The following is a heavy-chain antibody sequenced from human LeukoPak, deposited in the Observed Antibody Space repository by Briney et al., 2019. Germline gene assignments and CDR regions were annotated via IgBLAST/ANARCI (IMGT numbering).Heavy chain of an antibody. D-gene: IGHD6-19*01. Sequence: SETLSLTCTVSGGSISSYYWNWIRQPPGKGLEWIGCIYSGSTNYNPSLKSRVTISVDTSKNQFSLKLRSVTAADTAVYYCARDRRQWLRGPFDPWGQGTLVTVSS. CDR2: IYSGST. V-gene: IGHV4-59*01. CDR1: GGSISSYY. J-gene: IGHJ5*02. CDR3: ARDRRQWLRGPFDP.